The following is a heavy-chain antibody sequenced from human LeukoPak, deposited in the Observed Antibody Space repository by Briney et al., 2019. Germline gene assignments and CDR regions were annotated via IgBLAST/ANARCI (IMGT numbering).Heavy chain of an antibody. V-gene: IGHV3-30*02. J-gene: IGHJ4*02. CDR1: GFTFSSYG. D-gene: IGHD4-17*01. CDR3: AKDRYIGYGDYRGLQHPYFFDY. CDR2: IQYDGGNQ. Sequence: GGSLRLSCAASGFTFSSYGMHWVRQTPGKGLEWVAFIQYDGGNQYYTDSVKGRFTISRDNSKNTLYLQMNSLRAEDTAMYYCAKDRYIGYGDYRGLQHPYFFDYWGRGTLVTVTS.